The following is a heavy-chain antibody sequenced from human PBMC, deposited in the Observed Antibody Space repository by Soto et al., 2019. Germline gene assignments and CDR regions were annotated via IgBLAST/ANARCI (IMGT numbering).Heavy chain of an antibody. V-gene: IGHV3-7*04. CDR2: IKQDGSEK. J-gene: IGHJ3*02. CDR3: ARGGHAFDI. CDR1: GFTFGDYA. Sequence: GGSLRLSCTASGFTFGDYAMTWVRQAPGKGLEWVANIKQDGSEKYYVDSVKGRFTISRDNAKNPLYLQMNSLRAEDTAVYYCARGGHAFDIWGQGTMVTISS.